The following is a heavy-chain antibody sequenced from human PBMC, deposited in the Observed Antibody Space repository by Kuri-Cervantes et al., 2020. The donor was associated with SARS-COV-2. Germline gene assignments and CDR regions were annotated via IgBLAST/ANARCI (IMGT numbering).Heavy chain of an antibody. CDR2: IYYSGSA. D-gene: IGHD6-13*01. CDR3: ARQYSSSWYGEGQFDY. J-gene: IGHJ4*02. CDR1: GGSISNGSFY. Sequence: SETLSLTCTVSGGSISNGSFYWGWIRQPPGRGLEWIGNIYYSGSAYYYPSLESRATISLDTSNNQFSLKLSSVTAADTAVYYCARQYSSSWYGEGQFDYWGQGTLVTVSS. V-gene: IGHV4-39*01.